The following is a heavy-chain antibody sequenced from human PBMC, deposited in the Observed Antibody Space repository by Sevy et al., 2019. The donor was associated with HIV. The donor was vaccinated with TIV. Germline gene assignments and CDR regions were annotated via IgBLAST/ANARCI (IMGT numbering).Heavy chain of an antibody. J-gene: IGHJ4*02. Sequence: ASVKVSCKASGYTFTGYYMHWVRQAPGQGLEWMGWINTNSGGTNYAQKFQGRVTMTRDTSIRTAYMELSRLRSDDTAVYYCARGLSFWSGLDYWGQGTLVTVSS. D-gene: IGHD3-3*01. CDR2: INTNSGGT. CDR1: GYTFTGYY. V-gene: IGHV1-2*02. CDR3: ARGLSFWSGLDY.